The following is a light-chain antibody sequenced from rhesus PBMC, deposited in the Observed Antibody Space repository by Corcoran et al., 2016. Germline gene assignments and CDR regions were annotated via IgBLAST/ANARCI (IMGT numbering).Light chain of an antibody. Sequence: ETVLTQSPATLSLSPGERATLSCRASHSVYSSLAWYQQKPGQPPRLLINDASSRASGIPDRFSGSGAWTYFTLTISSLEPEDVGIYYCQQCTHWPLTFGGGTKVELK. CDR3: QQCTHWPLT. V-gene: IGKV3-24*04. CDR2: DAS. J-gene: IGKJ4*01. CDR1: HSVYSS.